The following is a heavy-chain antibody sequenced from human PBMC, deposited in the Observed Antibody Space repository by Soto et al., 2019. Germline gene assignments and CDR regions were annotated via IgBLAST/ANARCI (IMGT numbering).Heavy chain of an antibody. CDR2: IYYSGST. J-gene: IGHJ3*02. Sequence: QLQLQESGPGLVKPSETLSLTCTVSGGSISSSSYYWGWIRQPPGKGLEWIGSIYYSGSTYYNPSLKSRVTISVDTSKNQFSLKLSSVTAADTAVYYCARPYGDPGEDAFDIWGQGTMVTVSS. CDR1: GGSISSSSYY. CDR3: ARPYGDPGEDAFDI. V-gene: IGHV4-39*01. D-gene: IGHD3-10*01.